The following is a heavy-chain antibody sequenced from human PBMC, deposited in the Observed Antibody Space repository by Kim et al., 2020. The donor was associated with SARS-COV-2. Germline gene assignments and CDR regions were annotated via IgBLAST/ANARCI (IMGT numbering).Heavy chain of an antibody. Sequence: ASVKVSCKASGYTFTSYDINWVRQATGQGLEWMGWMNPNSGNTGYAQKFQGRVTMTRNTSISTAYMELSSLRSEDTAVYYCARGEYYDFWSGHNADDYWGQGTLVTVSS. CDR2: MNPNSGNT. CDR1: GYTFTSYD. D-gene: IGHD3-3*01. V-gene: IGHV1-8*01. J-gene: IGHJ4*02. CDR3: ARGEYYDFWSGHNADDY.